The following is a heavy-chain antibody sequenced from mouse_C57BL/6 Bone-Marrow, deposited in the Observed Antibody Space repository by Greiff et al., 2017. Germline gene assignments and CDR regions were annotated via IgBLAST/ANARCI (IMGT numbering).Heavy chain of an antibody. J-gene: IGHJ3*01. CDR1: GYTFTDHT. V-gene: IGHV1-78*01. CDR2: IYPRDGST. D-gene: IGHD1-1*01. Sequence: VQLQESDAELVKPGTSVKISCKVSGYTFTDHTIHWMKQRPEQGLEWIGYIYPRDGSTKYNEKFKGKATLTADKSSSTAYMQLNSLTSEDSAVYFCARRYGSSDYAWFAYWGQGTLVTVSA. CDR3: ARRYGSSDYAWFAY.